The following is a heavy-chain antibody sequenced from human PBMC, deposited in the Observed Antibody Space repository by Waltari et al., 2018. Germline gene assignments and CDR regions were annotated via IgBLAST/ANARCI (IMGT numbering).Heavy chain of an antibody. CDR1: GFTFRNHW. V-gene: IGHV3-74*01. Sequence: EVQLVESGGGLVQSGGSLRLSCGASGFTFRNHWMHWVRQAPGKGLLWVSRVNSDGTGTSHADSVKGRFTMSVDNAKNTLYLQMNSLRLEDTAVYYCTRDSGQGLDFWGQGTLVTVSS. CDR2: VNSDGTGT. D-gene: IGHD3-10*01. J-gene: IGHJ4*02. CDR3: TRDSGQGLDF.